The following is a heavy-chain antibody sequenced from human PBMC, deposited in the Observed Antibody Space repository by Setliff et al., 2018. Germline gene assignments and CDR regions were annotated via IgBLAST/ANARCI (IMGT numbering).Heavy chain of an antibody. CDR1: GYTISSYP. Sequence: ASVKVSCKVSGYTISSYPLNWVRQAPGQGLEWMGWINTKTATPSYAQGFTGRFVFSLDTSASTAHLQINSLTSEDTAVYYCARDLPTEYETIRDTFDVWGQGTKVTVSS. V-gene: IGHV7-4-1*02. J-gene: IGHJ3*01. CDR2: INTKTATP. CDR3: ARDLPTEYETIRDTFDV. D-gene: IGHD2-21*01.